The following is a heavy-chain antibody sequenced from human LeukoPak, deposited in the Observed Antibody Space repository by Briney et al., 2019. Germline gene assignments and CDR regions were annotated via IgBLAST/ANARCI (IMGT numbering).Heavy chain of an antibody. V-gene: IGHV3-48*01. J-gene: IGHJ4*02. CDR3: ARTENGDYAY. D-gene: IGHD4-17*01. CDR1: GFAFSSYS. CDR2: ISQGSFAI. Sequence: TGGSLRLSCAASGFAFSSYSMNWVRQTPGKGLEWLSYISQGSFAIYYADSVKGRFTISRDNAKNSLYLQMHSLRVEDTAVYYCARTENGDYAYWGQGTLVTVSS.